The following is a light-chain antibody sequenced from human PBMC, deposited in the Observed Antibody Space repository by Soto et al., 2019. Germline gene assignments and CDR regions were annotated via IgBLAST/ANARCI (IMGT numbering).Light chain of an antibody. J-gene: IGLJ3*02. CDR2: GNS. Sequence: QSVLTQPPSVSGAPGQRVTISCTGSSSNIGAGYDVPWYQQLPGTAPKLLIYGNSNRPSGVPDRFSGSKSGTSASLAITGLQAEDEADYYCQSYDSTLSGSGFGGGTKLTVL. CDR1: SSNIGAGYD. CDR3: QSYDSTLSGSG. V-gene: IGLV1-40*01.